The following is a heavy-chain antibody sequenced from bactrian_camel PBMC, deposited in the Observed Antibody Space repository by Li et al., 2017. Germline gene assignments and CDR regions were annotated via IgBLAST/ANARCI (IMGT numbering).Heavy chain of an antibody. D-gene: IGHD3*01. V-gene: IGHV3S1*01. J-gene: IGHJ7*01. CDR2: NSGGGGIT. Sequence: HVQLVESGGGTVQTGRSLNLSCSTTALTCQTNLMGYFRQAPGKGLEWVSANSGGGGITYYADSVKGRFTISRDNAKNTLYLQMNSLESEDTALYYCATTLCSVIECYGMDYWGKGTQVTVS. CDR1: ALTCQTNL.